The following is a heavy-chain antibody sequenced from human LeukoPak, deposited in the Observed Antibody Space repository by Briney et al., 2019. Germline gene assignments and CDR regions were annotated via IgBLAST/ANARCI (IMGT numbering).Heavy chain of an antibody. Sequence: TLSLTCTVSGGSISSGSYYWSWIRQPAGKGLEWIGRIYTSGSTNYNPSLKSRVTISVDTSKNQFSLKLSSVTAADTAVYYCARAIVVTNWFDPWGQGTLVTVSS. V-gene: IGHV4-61*02. D-gene: IGHD5-12*01. CDR3: ARAIVVTNWFDP. CDR2: IYTSGST. CDR1: GGSISSGSYY. J-gene: IGHJ5*02.